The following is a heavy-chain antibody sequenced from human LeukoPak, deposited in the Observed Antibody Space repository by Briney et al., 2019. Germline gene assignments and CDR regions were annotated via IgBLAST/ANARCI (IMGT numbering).Heavy chain of an antibody. V-gene: IGHV1-46*01. D-gene: IGHD4-23*01. J-gene: IGHJ3*01. CDR3: ARDMSTRVTPISYAIDV. CDR2: INPNGGRT. CDR1: ENTFTNYY. Sequence: ASVKVSCKASENTFTNYYMHWVRQAPGQGLEWLGLINPNGGRTSYAQNFQGRVTMTRDTSTTAVYLELSSLRSEDTAVYYCARDMSTRVTPISYAIDVWGQGTMVTVSS.